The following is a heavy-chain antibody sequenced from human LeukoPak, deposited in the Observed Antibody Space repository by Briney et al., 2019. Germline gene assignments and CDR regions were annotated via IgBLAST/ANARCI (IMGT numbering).Heavy chain of an antibody. CDR3: ARSRDGYNWAFDY. J-gene: IGHJ4*02. V-gene: IGHV1-69*05. CDR2: IIPIFGTA. CDR1: WYTLTGYF. Sequence: SVKGSWKAFWYTLTGYFMHWVRQAPGKRVWWMGRIIPIFGTANYAQRFQGRVTITTDESTSTAYMELSSLRSEDTAVYYCARSRDGYNWAFDYWGQGTLVTVSS. D-gene: IGHD5-24*01.